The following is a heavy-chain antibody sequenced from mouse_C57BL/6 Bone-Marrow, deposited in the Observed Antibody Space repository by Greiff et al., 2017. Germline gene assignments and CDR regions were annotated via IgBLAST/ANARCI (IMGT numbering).Heavy chain of an antibody. CDR1: GYTFTSYW. Sequence: QVQLQQSGAELVKPGASVKLSCKASGYTFTSYWMHWVKQRPGQGLEWIGMIHPNSGSTNYNEKFKSKATLTVDKSSSTAYMQLSSLTSEDSAVYYCARSVYDGYYYYFDYWGQGTTLTVSS. CDR2: IHPNSGST. J-gene: IGHJ2*01. D-gene: IGHD2-3*01. V-gene: IGHV1-64*01. CDR3: ARSVYDGYYYYFDY.